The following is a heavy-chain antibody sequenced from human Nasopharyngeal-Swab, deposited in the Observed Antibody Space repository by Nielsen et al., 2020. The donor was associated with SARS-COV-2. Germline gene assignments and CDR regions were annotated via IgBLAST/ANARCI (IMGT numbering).Heavy chain of an antibody. CDR1: GFTVSSNY. Sequence: GESLKISCAASGFTVSSNYMSWVRQAPGKGLEWVSVIYSGGHTYYADSVKGRFSISRDNSKNTLYLEMNSLRVEDTAVYYCARETAVAGDYYCDYWGQGTLVAVSS. J-gene: IGHJ4*02. CDR2: IYSGGHT. D-gene: IGHD6-19*01. V-gene: IGHV3-53*01. CDR3: ARETAVAGDYYCDY.